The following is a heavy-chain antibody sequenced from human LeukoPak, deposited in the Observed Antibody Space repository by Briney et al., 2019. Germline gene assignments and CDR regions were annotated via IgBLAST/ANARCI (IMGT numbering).Heavy chain of an antibody. D-gene: IGHD3-3*01. CDR1: GFTVSSNY. CDR2: IYSGGST. CDR3: AKDAHYDFWSGSLLAYYYYYMDV. Sequence: GGSLRLSCAASGFTVSSNYMSWVRQAPGKGLEWVSVIYSGGSTYYADSVKGRFTISRDNSKNTLYLQMNSLRAEDTAVYYCAKDAHYDFWSGSLLAYYYYYMDVWGKGTTVTVSS. J-gene: IGHJ6*03. V-gene: IGHV3-53*01.